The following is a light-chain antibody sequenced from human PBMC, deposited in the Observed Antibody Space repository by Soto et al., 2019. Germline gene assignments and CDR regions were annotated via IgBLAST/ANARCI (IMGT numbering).Light chain of an antibody. V-gene: IGLV2-8*01. CDR1: SSDVGAYKY. J-gene: IGLJ3*02. CDR2: EVS. Sequence: QSVLTQPPSASGSPGQSVTISCTGTSSDVGAYKYVSWYQQYPGKATKLMIYEVSKRPSGVPDRFSGSKSGNTASLTVSGLQAEDEDDYYCTSYVGSDIWVFGGGTKLTVL. CDR3: TSYVGSDIWV.